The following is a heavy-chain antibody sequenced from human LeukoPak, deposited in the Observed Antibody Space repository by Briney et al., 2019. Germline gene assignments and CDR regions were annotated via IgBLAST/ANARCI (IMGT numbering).Heavy chain of an antibody. J-gene: IGHJ4*02. CDR1: GFTFSSYA. V-gene: IGHV3-30-3*02. CDR3: AKDQPEAYFDY. D-gene: IGHD1-14*01. Sequence: GGSLRLSCAASGFTFSSYAMHWVRQAPGKGLEWVAVISYDGSIEYYADSVKGRFTISRDNAKNTLYLQMNSLRAEDAALYYCAKDQPEAYFDYWGQGTLVTVSS. CDR2: ISYDGSIE.